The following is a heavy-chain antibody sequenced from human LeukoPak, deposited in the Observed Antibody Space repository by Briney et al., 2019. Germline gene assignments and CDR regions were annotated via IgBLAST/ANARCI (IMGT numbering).Heavy chain of an antibody. Sequence: PGGSLRLSRAASGFTFSSYAMSWVRQAPGKGLEWVSAISGSGGSTYYADSVKGRFTISRDNSENTLYLQMNSLRAEDTAVYYCAKDRWSGYYTGTFVDYWGQGTLFTVSS. CDR3: AKDRWSGYYTGTFVDY. CDR1: GFTFSSYA. D-gene: IGHD3-3*01. J-gene: IGHJ4*02. CDR2: ISGSGGST. V-gene: IGHV3-23*01.